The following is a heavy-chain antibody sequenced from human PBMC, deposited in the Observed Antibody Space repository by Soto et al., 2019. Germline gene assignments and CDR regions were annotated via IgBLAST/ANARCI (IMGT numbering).Heavy chain of an antibody. CDR3: ATYSAMVRGTYYYYMDV. D-gene: IGHD3-10*01. CDR1: GYTFTSYY. V-gene: IGHV1-46*01. Sequence: VKVSCKASGYTFTSYYMHWVRQAPGQGLEWMGIINPSGGSTSYAQKLQGRATMTTDTSTSTAYMELRSLRSDDTAVYYCATYSAMVRGTYYYYMDVWGKGTTVTVSS. CDR2: INPSGGST. J-gene: IGHJ6*03.